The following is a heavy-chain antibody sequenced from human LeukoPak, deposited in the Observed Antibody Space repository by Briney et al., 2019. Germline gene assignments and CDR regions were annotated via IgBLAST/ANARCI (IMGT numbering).Heavy chain of an antibody. CDR1: GFTFSSYG. J-gene: IGHJ6*02. D-gene: IGHD6-13*01. CDR3: AKDLGPATFIAAPEDV. CDR2: ISYDGSNK. V-gene: IGHV3-30*18. Sequence: GSLRLSCAASGFTFSSYGMHWVRQAPGKGLEWVAVISYDGSNKYYADSVKGRFTISRDKSKNTLYLQMNSLRAEDSAVYYCAKDLGPATFIAAPEDVWGQGTTVTVSS.